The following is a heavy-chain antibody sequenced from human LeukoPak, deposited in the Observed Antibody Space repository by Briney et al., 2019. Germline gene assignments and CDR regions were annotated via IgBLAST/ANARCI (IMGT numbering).Heavy chain of an antibody. D-gene: IGHD2-21*01. CDR1: GGSISGRHYY. Sequence: SETLALTCSVSGGSISGRHYYWAWIRQPPGKGLEWVGSIYYSGTTYYNPSLKSRVTISVDTSKNQFSLKLSSVTAADTAVYYCVRHPVGDPRSWFDPWAREPWPPSPQ. CDR2: IYYSGTT. V-gene: IGHV4-39*01. J-gene: IGHJ5*02. CDR3: VRHPVGDPRSWFDP.